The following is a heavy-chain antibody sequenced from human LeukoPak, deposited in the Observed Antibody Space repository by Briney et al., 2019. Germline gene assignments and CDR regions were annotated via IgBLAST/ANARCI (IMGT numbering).Heavy chain of an antibody. Sequence: GGSLRLSCAASGFTFSSSDMHWVRQAPGKGLEWVAFIRYDGINKYYADSVKGRFTISRDSFKNTLYLQMNSLRPEDTAVYYCAKEGDYYGSGSYRDGFDIWGQGTRATVSS. V-gene: IGHV3-30*02. CDR2: IRYDGINK. CDR3: AKEGDYYGSGSYRDGFDI. D-gene: IGHD3-10*01. CDR1: GFTFSSSD. J-gene: IGHJ3*02.